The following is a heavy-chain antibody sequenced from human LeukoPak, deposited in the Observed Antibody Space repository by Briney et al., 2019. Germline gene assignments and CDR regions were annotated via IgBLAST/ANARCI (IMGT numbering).Heavy chain of an antibody. D-gene: IGHD4-17*01. J-gene: IGHJ4*02. CDR3: ARTSPPKDGDGGVRYFDY. Sequence: PSETLSLTRAVSGGSISSGGYSWSWIRQPPGKGLEWIGYIYHSGSTYYNPSLKSRVTISVDRSKNQFSLKLSSVTAADTAVYYCARTSPPKDGDGGVRYFDYWGQGTLVTVSS. CDR1: GGSISSGGYS. CDR2: IYHSGST. V-gene: IGHV4-30-2*01.